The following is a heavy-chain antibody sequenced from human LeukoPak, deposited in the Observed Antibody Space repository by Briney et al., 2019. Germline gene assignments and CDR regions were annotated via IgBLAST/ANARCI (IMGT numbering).Heavy chain of an antibody. V-gene: IGHV3-21*01. CDR1: AFTFSSYT. J-gene: IGHJ6*02. CDR3: ARDRIDSNYNYYGIDV. D-gene: IGHD4-11*01. CDR2: ISTDSIYM. Sequence: GGSLRLSCAASAFTFSSYTMNWVRQAPGKGLEWVSSISTDSIYMYYADSVKGRFTISRDNAKNSLDLQMNNLRAEDTAVYYCARDRIDSNYNYYGIDVWGQGTSVTVSS.